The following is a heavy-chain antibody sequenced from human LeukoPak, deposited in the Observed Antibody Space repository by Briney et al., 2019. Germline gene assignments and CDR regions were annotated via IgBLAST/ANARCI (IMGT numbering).Heavy chain of an antibody. CDR1: GGTFSSYT. CDR2: IIPILGIA. D-gene: IGHD5-18*01. V-gene: IGHV1-69*04. J-gene: IGHJ4*02. CDR3: ARDGGASGYSYGSTPPDC. Sequence: SVKVSCKASGGTFSSYTISWVRQAPRQGLEWVGRIIPILGIANYAQKFQGRVTITADKSTSTAHMAPSSLSAEDTRGNFCARDGGASGYSYGSTPPDCSGQGTLVTVSS.